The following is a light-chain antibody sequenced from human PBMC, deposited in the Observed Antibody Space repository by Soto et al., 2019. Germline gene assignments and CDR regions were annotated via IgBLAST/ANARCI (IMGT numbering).Light chain of an antibody. Sequence: IVMTPLPEPLSVSPWEIPTVFRMASQSVGSDLAWYQQNPGQAPRLLIYDASNRATGIPARFSGSGSGTDFTLTISSLEPEDFAVYYCQKRSDWPLNCGGG. CDR3: QKRSDWPLN. CDR1: QSVGSD. V-gene: IGKV3-11*01. J-gene: IGKJ4*01. CDR2: DAS.